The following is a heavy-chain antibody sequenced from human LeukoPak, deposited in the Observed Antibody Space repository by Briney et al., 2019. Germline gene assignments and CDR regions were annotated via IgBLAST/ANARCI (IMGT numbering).Heavy chain of an antibody. J-gene: IGHJ5*02. D-gene: IGHD2-2*02. CDR3: ARDLLVVPAAIGWFDP. V-gene: IGHV3-11*06. CDR1: GFTFSDYY. Sequence: GGSLRLSCAASGFTFSDYYMSWIRQAPGKGLEWVSYISSSSSYTNYADSVKGRFTISREHAKNSLYLQMNSLRAEDTAVYYCARDLLVVPAAIGWFDPWGQGTLVPVPS. CDR2: ISSSSSYT.